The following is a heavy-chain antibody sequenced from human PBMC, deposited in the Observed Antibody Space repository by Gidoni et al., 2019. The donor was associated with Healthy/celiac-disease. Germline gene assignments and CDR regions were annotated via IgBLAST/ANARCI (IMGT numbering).Heavy chain of an antibody. CDR3: AHTDHIVVVPAGSVEGAFDI. Sequence: QITLKESGPTLVKPTQTLTLTFTFSGFSLSTSGVGVGWIRQPPGKALEWLALIYWDDDKRYSPSLKSRLTITKDTSKNQVVLTMTNMDPVDTATYYCAHTDHIVVVPAGSVEGAFDIWGQGTMVTVSS. V-gene: IGHV2-5*02. CDR2: IYWDDDK. J-gene: IGHJ3*02. CDR1: GFSLSTSGVG. D-gene: IGHD2-2*01.